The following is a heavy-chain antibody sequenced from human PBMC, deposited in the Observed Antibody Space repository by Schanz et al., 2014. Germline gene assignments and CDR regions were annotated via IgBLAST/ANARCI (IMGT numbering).Heavy chain of an antibody. J-gene: IGHJ4*02. CDR2: INPSGGST. CDR3: ARDGVDAAAGGNY. V-gene: IGHV1-46*03. Sequence: QVQLVQSEAEVKKPGSSVRVSCKVSGYAFTTYGIKWVRQAPGQGLEWMGMINPSGGSTTYAQKFQGRVTMTRDTSTSTVYMELSSLRSEDTAVYYCARDGVDAAAGGNYWGQGTLVTVSS. CDR1: GYAFTTYG. D-gene: IGHD6-13*01.